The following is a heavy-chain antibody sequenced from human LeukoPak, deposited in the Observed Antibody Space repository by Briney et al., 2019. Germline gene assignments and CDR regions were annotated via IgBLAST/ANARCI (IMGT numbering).Heavy chain of an antibody. Sequence: PGGSLRLSCAAPGSTFSTYSMSWVRQAPGKGLEWVSSISSTSSYIYYADSVKGRFTISRDNAQKSLYLQMNSLRAEDTAVYYCARVGYSSGWYFDYWGQGTLVTVSS. J-gene: IGHJ4*02. V-gene: IGHV3-21*01. CDR1: GSTFSTYS. CDR2: ISSTSSYI. CDR3: ARVGYSSGWYFDY. D-gene: IGHD6-19*01.